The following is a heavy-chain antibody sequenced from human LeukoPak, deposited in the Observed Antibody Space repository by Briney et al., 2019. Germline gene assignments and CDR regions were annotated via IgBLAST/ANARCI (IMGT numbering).Heavy chain of an antibody. CDR2: INPSGGST. CDR3: ARSSRVYMDV. Sequence: ASVKVSCKASGYTFTSYYMHWVRQAPGQGLEWMGIINPSGGSTSYAQKSQGRVTMTRDMSTSTVYMELSSLRSEDTAVYYCARSSRVYMDVWGKGTTVTVSS. CDR1: GYTFTSYY. J-gene: IGHJ6*03. V-gene: IGHV1-46*01. D-gene: IGHD5-24*01.